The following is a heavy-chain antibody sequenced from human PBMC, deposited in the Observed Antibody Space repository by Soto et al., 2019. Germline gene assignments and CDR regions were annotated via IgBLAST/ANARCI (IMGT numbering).Heavy chain of an antibody. CDR3: ASLRLWVGESPGFWFDP. D-gene: IGHD3-10*01. V-gene: IGHV4-39*02. Sequence: QLQLKESGPGLVEPSGTLSLTCSVSGGSISSTSYYWGWIRQPPGKGLEWIANIYSSGGSYYNPSLISRVTIYLDTSKNHFSLKLNAVTAADPAVYYCASLRLWVGESPGFWFDPWGQGTRVTVSS. J-gene: IGHJ5*02. CDR2: IYSSGGS. CDR1: GGSISSTSYY.